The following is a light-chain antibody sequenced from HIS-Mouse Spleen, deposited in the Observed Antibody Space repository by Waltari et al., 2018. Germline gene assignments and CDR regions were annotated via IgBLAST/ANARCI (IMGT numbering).Light chain of an antibody. CDR1: SSDVGSYNL. CDR3: CSYAGSSTLV. Sequence: LTQPASVSGSPGPSITISCTGTSSDVGSYNLVSGYQQHPGKAPKLMIYEGSKRPSGVSNRFSGSKSGNTASLTISGLQAEDEADYYCCSYAGSSTLVFGGGTKLTVL. J-gene: IGLJ2*01. CDR2: EGS. V-gene: IGLV2-23*01.